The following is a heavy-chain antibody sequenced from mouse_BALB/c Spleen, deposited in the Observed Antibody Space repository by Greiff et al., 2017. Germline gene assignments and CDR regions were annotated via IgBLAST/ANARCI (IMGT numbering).Heavy chain of an antibody. J-gene: IGHJ4*01. CDR1: GFTFSDYY. Sequence: EVMLVESGGGLVKPGGSLKLSCAASGFTFSDYYLYWVRQTPEKRLEWVATISDGGSYTYYPDSVKGRFTISRDNAKNNLYLQMSSLKSEDTAMYYCARGDRYDAAMDYWGQGTSVTVSS. D-gene: IGHD2-14*01. CDR2: ISDGGSYT. CDR3: ARGDRYDAAMDY. V-gene: IGHV5-4*02.